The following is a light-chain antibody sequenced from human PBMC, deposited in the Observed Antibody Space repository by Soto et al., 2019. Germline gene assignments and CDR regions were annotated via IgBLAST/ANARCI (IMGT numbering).Light chain of an antibody. J-gene: IGKJ1*01. CDR3: QQYGSSPAWT. CDR1: QSVGSSY. Sequence: EIVLTQSPGTLSLSPGERATLSCRASQSVGSSYLAWYQQKPGQAPRLLIYGASSRATGIPDRFSGSGSVTDFTLTISRLAPEDFEVYYCQQYGSSPAWTVGQGTKVEI. CDR2: GAS. V-gene: IGKV3-20*01.